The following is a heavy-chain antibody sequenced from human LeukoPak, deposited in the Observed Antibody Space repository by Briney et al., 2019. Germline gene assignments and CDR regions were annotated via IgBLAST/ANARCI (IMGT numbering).Heavy chain of an antibody. D-gene: IGHD2-2*01. V-gene: IGHV3-7*01. CDR3: ARDCSSTNCYRGGFDP. CDR1: GFIFSNYW. Sequence: GGSLRLSCAASGFIFSNYWMSWVRQAPGKGLEWVANLKTDGSQKYYVDSVKGRFTISRDNAKNSLYLQMNSLRAEDTAVYYCARDCSSTNCYRGGFDPWGQGTLVTVSS. CDR2: LKTDGSQK. J-gene: IGHJ5*02.